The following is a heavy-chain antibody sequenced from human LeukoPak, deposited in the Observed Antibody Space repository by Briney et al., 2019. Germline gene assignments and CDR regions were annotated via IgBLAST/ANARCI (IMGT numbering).Heavy chain of an antibody. V-gene: IGHV3-64*01. CDR2: ISSNGGST. CDR1: GFTFSSYA. Sequence: GGSLRLSCAASGFTFSSYAMHWVRQAPGKGLEYVSAISSNGGSTYYANSVKGRFTISRDNSKNTLYLQMGSLRAEDMAVYYCARDNDILTGYQMPNYYYYMDVWGKGTTVTVSS. D-gene: IGHD3-9*01. J-gene: IGHJ6*03. CDR3: ARDNDILTGYQMPNYYYYMDV.